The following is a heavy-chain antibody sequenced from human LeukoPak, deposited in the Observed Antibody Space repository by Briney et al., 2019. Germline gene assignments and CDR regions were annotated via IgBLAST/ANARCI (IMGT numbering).Heavy chain of an antibody. Sequence: SETLSLTCAVYGGSFSGYYWSWIRQPPGKGLEWIGEINHSGSTNYNPSLKSRVTMSVVTSKNQLSLKLSSVTAADTAVYYCARASIAVAGNWFDPWGQGTLVTVSS. CDR1: GGSFSGYY. CDR2: INHSGST. J-gene: IGHJ5*02. D-gene: IGHD6-19*01. V-gene: IGHV4-34*01. CDR3: ARASIAVAGNWFDP.